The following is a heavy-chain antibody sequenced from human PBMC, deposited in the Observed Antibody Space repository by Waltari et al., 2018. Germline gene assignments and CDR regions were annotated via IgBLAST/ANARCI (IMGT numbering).Heavy chain of an antibody. J-gene: IGHJ3*02. CDR2: IYYSGST. CDR3: ARPLILTGYYHDAFDI. CDR1: GGSLSSSSYY. Sequence: QLQLQESGPGLVKPSETLSLTCTVPGGSLSSSSYYWGWIRQPPGKGLEWIGSIYYSGSTYYNPSLKSRVTISVDTSKNQFSLKLSSVTAADTAVYYCARPLILTGYYHDAFDIWGQGTMVTVSS. V-gene: IGHV4-39*01. D-gene: IGHD3-9*01.